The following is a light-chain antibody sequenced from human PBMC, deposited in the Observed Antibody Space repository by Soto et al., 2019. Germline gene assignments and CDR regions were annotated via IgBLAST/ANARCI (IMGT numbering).Light chain of an antibody. J-gene: IGLJ2*01. CDR3: SSYAGSNTYVV. CDR2: EVS. V-gene: IGLV2-8*01. CDR1: SSDIGGYNY. Sequence: QSALTQPPSASGSPGQSVTISCSGTSSDIGGYNYVSWYQQHPGKAPKLMISEVSRRPSGVPDRFSGSTSGNTASLTVSGLQAEDEADYYCSSYAGSNTYVVFGGGTKLTVL.